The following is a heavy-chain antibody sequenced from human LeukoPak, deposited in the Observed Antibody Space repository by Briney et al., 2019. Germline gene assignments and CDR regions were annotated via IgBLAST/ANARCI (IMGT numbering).Heavy chain of an antibody. J-gene: IGHJ4*02. Sequence: GGSLRLSCAGSGFTFSSFSMNWVRQAPGKGLEWVSSISPGSDYIYYADSVKGRFTISRDNAKNSLFLQMNSLRAEDTAVYYCARGSYGDYDYWGQGTLVTVSS. CDR1: GFTFSSFS. V-gene: IGHV3-21*01. CDR3: ARGSYGDYDY. D-gene: IGHD4-17*01. CDR2: ISPGSDYI.